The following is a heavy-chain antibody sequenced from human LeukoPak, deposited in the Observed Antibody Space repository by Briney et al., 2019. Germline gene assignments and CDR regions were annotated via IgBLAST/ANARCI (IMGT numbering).Heavy chain of an antibody. Sequence: GGSLRLSCVASGFTFSSYWMHWVRQAPGKGLEWVANTKQDGSEKYYVDSVKGRFTISRDNAKNSLFLQMNSLRAEDTAVYYCATKDGYNFDYWGQGTLVTVSS. J-gene: IGHJ4*02. CDR2: TKQDGSEK. D-gene: IGHD5-24*01. CDR1: GFTFSSYW. V-gene: IGHV3-7*01. CDR3: ATKDGYNFDY.